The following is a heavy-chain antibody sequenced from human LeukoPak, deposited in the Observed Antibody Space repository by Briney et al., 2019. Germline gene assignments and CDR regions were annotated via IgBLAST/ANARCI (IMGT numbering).Heavy chain of an antibody. Sequence: PGGSLRLSCEASGFTFSTYWMSWVRQAPGKGLEWVGNIKQDGGEKNYVDSVRGRFTISRDNAKSSLYMQMNCLRAEDTAVYYCARDHLTVGATGSSDIWGQGTMVTVSS. V-gene: IGHV3-7*03. CDR1: GFTFSTYW. D-gene: IGHD4-23*01. CDR2: IKQDGGEK. J-gene: IGHJ3*02. CDR3: ARDHLTVGATGSSDI.